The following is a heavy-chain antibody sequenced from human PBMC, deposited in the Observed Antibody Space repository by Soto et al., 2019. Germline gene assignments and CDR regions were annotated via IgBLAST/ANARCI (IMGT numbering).Heavy chain of an antibody. CDR3: AKGYYYDSSGYYYYYGMDV. J-gene: IGHJ6*02. D-gene: IGHD3-22*01. CDR2: ISGSGGST. V-gene: IGHV3-23*01. CDR1: GFTFSSYA. Sequence: EVQLLESGGGLVQPGGSLRLSCAASGFTFSSYAMSWVRQAPGKGLEWVSAISGSGGSTYYADSVKGRFTISRDNSKNSLYLQMNSLRAEDTALYYCAKGYYYDSSGYYYYYGMDVWGQGTTVTVSS.